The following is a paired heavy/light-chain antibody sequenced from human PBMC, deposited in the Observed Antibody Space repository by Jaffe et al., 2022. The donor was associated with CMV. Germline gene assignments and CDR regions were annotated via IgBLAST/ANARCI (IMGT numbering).Light chain of an antibody. CDR3: QQYSTYPLT. J-gene: IGKJ4*01. Sequence: DIQMTQSPSSLSASVGDRVTITCRASQGISNYLAWFQQKPGKAPKSLISAASSLQSGVPSKFSGSGSGTDFTLTISSLQPEDFATYYCQQYSTYPLTFGGGTKVEIK. CDR1: QGISNY. V-gene: IGKV1-16*02. CDR2: AAS.
Heavy chain of an antibody. CDR1: GFTFSSYG. CDR2: ISYDGSDK. V-gene: IGHV3-30*18. CDR3: AKADGGGIYRPVDY. J-gene: IGHJ4*02. D-gene: IGHD1-26*01. Sequence: QVQLVESGGGVVQPGTSLRLSCAVSGFTFSSYGMHWVRQAPGKGLEWVAVISYDGSDKYYVDSVKGRFTISRDNSKNTLYLQMDSLRAEDTAVYHCAKADGGGIYRPVDYWGQGTLVTVSS.